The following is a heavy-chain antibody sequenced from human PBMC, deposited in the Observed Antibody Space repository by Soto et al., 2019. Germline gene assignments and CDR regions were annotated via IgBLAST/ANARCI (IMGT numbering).Heavy chain of an antibody. CDR3: ARLPQLRYFDWLYFDS. CDR2: IYYSGST. V-gene: IGHV4-39*01. CDR1: GGSIRSSSYY. J-gene: IGHJ4*02. Sequence: TSETLSLTCTVSGGSIRSSSYYWGWIRQPPGKGLEWIGTIYYSGSTYFNPSLKSRVTMSVDTSNNQFSLNLNSVTAADTAVYYCARLPQLRYFDWLYFDSWGQGTLVTVSS. D-gene: IGHD3-9*01.